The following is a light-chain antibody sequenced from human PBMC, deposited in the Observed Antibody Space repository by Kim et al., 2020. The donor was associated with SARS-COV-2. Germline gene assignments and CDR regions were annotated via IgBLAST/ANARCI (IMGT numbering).Light chain of an antibody. CDR1: QSISSW. CDR2: KAS. Sequence: LSAAVGDRVTITCRASQSISSWLAWYQQKPGKAPKLLIYKASSLESGVPSRFSGSGSGTEFTLTISSLQPDDFATYYCQQYNSYCSFGQGTKLEI. V-gene: IGKV1-5*03. J-gene: IGKJ2*04. CDR3: QQYNSYCS.